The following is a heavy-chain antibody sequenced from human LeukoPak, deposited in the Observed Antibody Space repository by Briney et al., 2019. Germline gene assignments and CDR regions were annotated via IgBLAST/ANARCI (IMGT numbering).Heavy chain of an antibody. D-gene: IGHD3-10*01. V-gene: IGHV7-4-1*02. Sequence: ASVKVSCKASGYTFTTYAMNWVRQAPGQGLEWMGWINTNTGNPTYAQGFTGRFVFSLDTSVSTAYLQISSLKAEDTAVYYCARDHFALGYYGSGSYLYPNWFDPWGQGTLVTVSS. CDR1: GYTFTTYA. CDR2: INTNTGNP. J-gene: IGHJ5*02. CDR3: ARDHFALGYYGSGSYLYPNWFDP.